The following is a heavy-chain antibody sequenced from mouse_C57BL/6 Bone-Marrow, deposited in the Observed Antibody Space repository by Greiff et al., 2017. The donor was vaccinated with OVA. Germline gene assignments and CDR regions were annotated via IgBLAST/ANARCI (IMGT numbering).Heavy chain of an antibody. D-gene: IGHD3-2*02. CDR2: IRSKSNNYAT. Sequence: EVHLVESGGGLVQPKGSLKLSCAASGFSFNTYAMNWVRQAPGKGLEWVARIRSKSNNYATYYAVSVKARFTISRNDSESMRVLQMNNLKTGGTAMYYCVRQYSSGVCVYWAKDTTLTVSS. CDR1: GFSFNTYA. J-gene: IGHJ2*01. V-gene: IGHV10-1*01. CDR3: VRQYSSGVCVY.